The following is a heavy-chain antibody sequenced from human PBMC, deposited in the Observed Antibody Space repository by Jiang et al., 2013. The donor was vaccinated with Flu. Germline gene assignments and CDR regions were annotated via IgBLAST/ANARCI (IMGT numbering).Heavy chain of an antibody. J-gene: IGHJ3*02. CDR3: ARGHDSSGYRGAFDI. V-gene: IGHV3-66*01. CDR2: IYSGGST. CDR1: GLTFNRDG. D-gene: IGHD3-22*01. Sequence: GVVQPGRSLRLSCAASGLTFNRDGMHWVRQAPGKGLEWVSVIYSGGSTYYADSVKGRFTISRDNSKNTLYLQMNSLRAEDTAVYYCARGHDSSGYRGAFDIWGQGTMVTVSS.